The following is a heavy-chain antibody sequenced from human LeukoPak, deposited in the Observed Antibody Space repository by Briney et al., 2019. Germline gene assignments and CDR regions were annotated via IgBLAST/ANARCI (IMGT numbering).Heavy chain of an antibody. J-gene: IGHJ3*02. CDR2: ISGSGGST. Sequence: GGPLRLSCAASGFTFSSYAMSWVRRAPGKGLEWVSAISGSGGSTYYADSVKGRFTISRDNSKNTLYLQMNSLRAEDTAVYYCANRLMVRGVIMSGDVFDIWGQGTMVTVSS. CDR3: ANRLMVRGVIMSGDVFDI. CDR1: GFTFSSYA. D-gene: IGHD3-10*01. V-gene: IGHV3-23*01.